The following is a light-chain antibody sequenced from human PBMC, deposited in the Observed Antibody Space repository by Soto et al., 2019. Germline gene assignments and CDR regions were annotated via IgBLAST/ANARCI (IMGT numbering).Light chain of an antibody. CDR2: GAS. CDR1: QSVSSN. J-gene: IGKJ1*01. CDR3: QQYYNWPRT. Sequence: EIVLTQSPGTLSLSPGERATLSCSASQSVSSNLAWYQQKPGQAPRLLIYGASTRATGIPDRFSGSGSGTEFTLSISSLQSEDFAVYYCQQYYNWPRTFGQGTKVDIK. V-gene: IGKV3-15*01.